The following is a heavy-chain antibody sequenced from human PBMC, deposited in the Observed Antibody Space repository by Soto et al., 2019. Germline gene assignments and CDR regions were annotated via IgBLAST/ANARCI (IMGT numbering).Heavy chain of an antibody. V-gene: IGHV3-53*01. J-gene: IGHJ4*02. CDR1: GFSFTANY. Sequence: EVQVVESGGGLIQPGGSLRLSCEVSGFSFTANYMSWVRQAPGKGLEWVSVIYSGGSTYYIDALMGRFSISRDLSKNTLYLQMNSLRAEDTAVYYCHRYGYWGQGTLVTVSS. D-gene: IGHD4-17*01. CDR2: IYSGGST. CDR3: HRYGY.